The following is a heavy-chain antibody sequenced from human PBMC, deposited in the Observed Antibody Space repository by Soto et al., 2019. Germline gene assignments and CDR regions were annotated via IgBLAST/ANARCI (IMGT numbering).Heavy chain of an antibody. CDR2: ISYDGSNK. CDR1: GFSFSTYA. CDR3: AKDRYYDSSGYYYWNSPIDY. Sequence: PGGSLRLSCAASGFSFSTYAMGWVRQAPGKGLEWVAVISYDGSNKYYADSVKGRFTISRDNSKNTLYLQMNSLRAEDTAVYYCAKDRYYDSSGYYYWNSPIDYWGQGTLVTVSS. V-gene: IGHV3-30*18. J-gene: IGHJ4*02. D-gene: IGHD3-22*01.